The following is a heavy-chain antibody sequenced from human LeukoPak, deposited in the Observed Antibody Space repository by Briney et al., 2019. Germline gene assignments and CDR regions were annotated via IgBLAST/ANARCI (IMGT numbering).Heavy chain of an antibody. CDR3: ARQTGELWSGPVLYFDY. J-gene: IGHJ4*02. V-gene: IGHV4-30-2*01. Sequence: SETLSLTCTVSGGSISSGGYYWSWIRQPPGKGLEWIGYIYHSGSTYYNPSLKSRVTISVDTSKNQFSLKLSSVTAADTAVYYCARQTGELWSGPVLYFDYWGQGTLVTVSS. D-gene: IGHD3-16*01. CDR1: GGSISSGGYY. CDR2: IYHSGST.